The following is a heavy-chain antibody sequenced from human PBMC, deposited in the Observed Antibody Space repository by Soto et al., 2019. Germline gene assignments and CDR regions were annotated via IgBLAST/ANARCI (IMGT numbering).Heavy chain of an antibody. CDR3: AKRYGSGSYRDFNSYYGMDI. V-gene: IGHV3-23*01. CDR1: RFTFRNYG. Sequence: GGSLRLSCAASRFTFRNYGMSWVRQGPGKGLEWVSGISPTGEQRFYVDSVKGRFFISRDNSQNTLSLEMSNLRADDTAVYYCAKRYGSGSYRDFNSYYGMDIWGQGTSVTAP. J-gene: IGHJ6*02. D-gene: IGHD3-10*01. CDR2: ISPTGEQR.